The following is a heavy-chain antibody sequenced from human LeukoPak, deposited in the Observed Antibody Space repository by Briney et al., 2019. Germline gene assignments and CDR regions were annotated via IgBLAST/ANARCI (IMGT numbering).Heavy chain of an antibody. CDR3: AEEERDLRYFDWLSLFDY. CDR1: GFTFSSYG. D-gene: IGHD3-9*01. CDR2: ISYDGSNK. V-gene: IGHV3-30*18. Sequence: GSLRLSCAASGFTFSSYGMHWVRQAPGKGLEWVAVISYDGSNKYYADSVKGRFTISRDNSKNTLYLQMNSLRAEDTAVYYCAEEERDLRYFDWLSLFDYWGQGTLVTVSS. J-gene: IGHJ4*02.